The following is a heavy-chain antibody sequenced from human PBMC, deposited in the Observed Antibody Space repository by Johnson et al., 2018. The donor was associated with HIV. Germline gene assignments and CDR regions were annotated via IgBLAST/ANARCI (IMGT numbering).Heavy chain of an antibody. CDR3: AKNFGKILAAGGLEVGDAFDI. J-gene: IGHJ3*02. CDR2: ISYDGSNK. V-gene: IGHV3-30*14. CDR1: GFTFSSYA. Sequence: QVQLVESGGGVVQPGRSLRLSCAASGFTFSSYAMHWVRQAPGKGLEWVAVISYDGSNKYYADSVKGRFSISRDRSKNTLYRQMNSLRDEDTAVYYCAKNFGKILAAGGLEVGDAFDIWGQGTMVTVSS. D-gene: IGHD6-13*01.